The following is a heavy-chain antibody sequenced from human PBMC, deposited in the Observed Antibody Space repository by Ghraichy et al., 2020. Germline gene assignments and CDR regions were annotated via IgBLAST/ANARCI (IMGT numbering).Heavy chain of an antibody. CDR2: ISWNSGNK. D-gene: IGHD1-26*01. CDR1: GFTFGDYG. V-gene: IGHV3-9*01. J-gene: IGHJ4*02. CDR3: AQDTTEWDVRGYFHK. Sequence: GGSLRLSCVVSGFTFGDYGMHWVRQAPGKGLEWVSGISWNSGNKDYADSVKGRFTISRDNARNSLFLQMNSLRTDDTAFYYCAQDTTEWDVRGYFHKWGLRTLVPVSS.